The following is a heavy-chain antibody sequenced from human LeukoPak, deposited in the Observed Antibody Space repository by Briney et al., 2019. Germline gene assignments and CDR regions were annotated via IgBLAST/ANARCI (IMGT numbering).Heavy chain of an antibody. Sequence: PGRSLRLSCAASGFTFSSYGMHWVRQAPGKGLEWVAVISYDGGNKYYADSVKGRFTISRDNSKNTLYLQMNSLRAEDTAVYYCAKAYYGSGSYYYYYYGMDVWGKGTTVTVSS. D-gene: IGHD3-10*01. CDR2: ISYDGGNK. CDR1: GFTFSSYG. V-gene: IGHV3-30*18. CDR3: AKAYYGSGSYYYYYYGMDV. J-gene: IGHJ6*04.